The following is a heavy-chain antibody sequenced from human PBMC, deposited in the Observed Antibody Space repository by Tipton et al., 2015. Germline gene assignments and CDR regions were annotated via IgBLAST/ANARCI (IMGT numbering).Heavy chain of an antibody. CDR2: IYYRGST. D-gene: IGHD3-10*01. Sequence: TLSLTCTVSSDSINKYYWSWIRQPPGKGLEWIGYIYYRGSTNYNPSLKSRVTISVDTSKNQFSLKLSSVTAADTAVYYCARGLLLWFGMSDYWGRGTLVTVSS. CDR3: ARGLLLWFGMSDY. V-gene: IGHV4-59*01. J-gene: IGHJ4*02. CDR1: SDSINKYY.